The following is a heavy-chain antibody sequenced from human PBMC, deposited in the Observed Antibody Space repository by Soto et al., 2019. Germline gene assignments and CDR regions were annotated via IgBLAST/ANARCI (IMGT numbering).Heavy chain of an antibody. V-gene: IGHV3-30-3*01. D-gene: IGHD1-26*01. CDR3: ARDHGGATDYYYYGMDV. Sequence: GGSLRLSCAASGFTFSSYAMHWVRQAPGKGLEWVAVISYDGSNKYYADSVKGRFTISRDNSKNTLYLQMNSLRAEDTAVYYCARDHGGATDYYYYGMDVWGQGTTVTLAS. CDR2: ISYDGSNK. CDR1: GFTFSSYA. J-gene: IGHJ6*02.